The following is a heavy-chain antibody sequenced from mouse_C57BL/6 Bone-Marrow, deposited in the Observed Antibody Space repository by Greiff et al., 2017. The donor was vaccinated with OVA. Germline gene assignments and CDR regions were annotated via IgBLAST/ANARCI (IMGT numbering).Heavy chain of an antibody. D-gene: IGHD1-1*01. CDR1: GFTFSNYW. J-gene: IGHJ2*01. V-gene: IGHV6-3*01. Sequence: EVHLVESGGGLVQPGGSMKLSCVASGFTFSNYWMNWVRQSPEKGLEWVAQIRLKSDNYATHYAESVKGRFTISRDDSKSSVYLQMNNLRAEDTGIYYCTGGSSYFDYWGQGTTLTVSS. CDR3: TGGSSYFDY. CDR2: IRLKSDNYAT.